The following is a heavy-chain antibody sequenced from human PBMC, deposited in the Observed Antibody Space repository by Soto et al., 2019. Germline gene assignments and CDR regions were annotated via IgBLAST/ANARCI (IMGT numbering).Heavy chain of an antibody. CDR2: INHSGST. V-gene: IGHV4-34*01. D-gene: IGHD5-18*01. CDR3: ARASNKRGYSYGPHY. CDR1: GPCFCGDD. J-gene: IGHJ4*02. Sequence: SDSQALAGGVHGPCFCGDDWGTIYETAGKGLEWIGEINHSGSTNYNPSLKSRVTISVDTSKNQFSLKLSSVTAADTAVYYCARASNKRGYSYGPHYWGQGPLVTVS.